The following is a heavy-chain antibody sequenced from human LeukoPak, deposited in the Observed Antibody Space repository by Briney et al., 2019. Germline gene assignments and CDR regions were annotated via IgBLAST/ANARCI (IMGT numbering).Heavy chain of an antibody. D-gene: IGHD3-22*01. V-gene: IGHV3-21*01. J-gene: IGHJ6*02. CDR3: ASLVYYYDSSGFYGMDV. Sequence: GGSLRLSCAASGFTFSSYSMNWVRQAPGKGLEWVSSISSSSSYIYYADSVKGRFTISRDNAKNSLYLQMNSLRAEDTAVYYCASLVYYYDSSGFYGMDVWGQGATVTVSS. CDR2: ISSSSSYI. CDR1: GFTFSSYS.